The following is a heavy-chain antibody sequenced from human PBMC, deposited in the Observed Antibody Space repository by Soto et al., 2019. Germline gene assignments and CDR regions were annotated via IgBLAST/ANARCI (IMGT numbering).Heavy chain of an antibody. V-gene: IGHV1-24*01. Sequence: GASVKVSCKISGHTLTGFSIHWVRQALGKGLEWMGGFDPEGGEAIYAQKWHGRVTVTEDTVTDTAYMELSGLKSDDTAVYYCAREGRGYNLVVFDSWGQGTLVTVSS. D-gene: IGHD5-12*01. CDR2: FDPEGGEA. CDR3: AREGRGYNLVVFDS. CDR1: GHTLTGFS. J-gene: IGHJ4*02.